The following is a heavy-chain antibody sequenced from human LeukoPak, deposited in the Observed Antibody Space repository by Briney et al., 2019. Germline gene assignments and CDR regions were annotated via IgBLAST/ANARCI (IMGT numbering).Heavy chain of an antibody. V-gene: IGHV4-4*07. CDR3: ARDPTWDYYMDV. Sequence: SETLSLTCTVSGGSISSYYWSWIRQPAGKGLEWIGRIYTSGSTNYNPSLKSRVTMPVDTSKNQFSPKLSSVSAADTAVYYCARDPTWDYYMDVWGKGTTVTVSS. CDR2: IYTSGST. CDR1: GGSISSYY. J-gene: IGHJ6*03.